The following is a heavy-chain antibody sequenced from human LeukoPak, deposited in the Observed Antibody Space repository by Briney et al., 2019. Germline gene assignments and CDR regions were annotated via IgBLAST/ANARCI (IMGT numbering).Heavy chain of an antibody. CDR2: IYYSGST. CDR3: ARGVVGVQDAFDI. CDR1: GGSISSYY. Sequence: PSETLSLTCTVSGGSISSYYWSWIRQPPGKGLEWIGYIYYSGSTNYNPSLKSRVTISVDTSKNQFSLKLSSVTAADTAVYYCARGVVGVQDAFDIWGQGTMVTVSS. D-gene: IGHD1-26*01. J-gene: IGHJ3*02. V-gene: IGHV4-59*01.